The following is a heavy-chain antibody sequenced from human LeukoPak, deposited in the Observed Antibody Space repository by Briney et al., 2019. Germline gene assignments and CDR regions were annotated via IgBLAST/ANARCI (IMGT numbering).Heavy chain of an antibody. CDR3: ARARGNSSSWFPSWFDP. V-gene: IGHV1-69*05. J-gene: IGHJ5*02. Sequence: SVKVSCKASGGTFSSYAISWVRQAPGQGLEWMGGIIPIFGKANYAQKFQGRVTITTDETTSTTNMELSTLRSEDTAVYYCARARGNSSSWFPSWFDPWGQGTLVTVSS. CDR1: GGTFSSYA. CDR2: IIPIFGKA. D-gene: IGHD6-13*01.